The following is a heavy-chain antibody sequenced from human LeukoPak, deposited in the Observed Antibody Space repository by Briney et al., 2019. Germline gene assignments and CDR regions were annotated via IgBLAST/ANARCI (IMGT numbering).Heavy chain of an antibody. CDR1: GFTFSSYW. CDR2: IHSDGSST. CDR3: ARDLKADY. V-gene: IGHV3-74*01. J-gene: IGHJ4*02. Sequence: PGWSLRLSCAASGFTFSSYWMHWVRQAPGKGLVWVSRIHSDGSSTTYADSVKGRFTISRDNAKNTLYLQMNSLRADDTAVYYCARDLKADYWGQGTLVTVSS.